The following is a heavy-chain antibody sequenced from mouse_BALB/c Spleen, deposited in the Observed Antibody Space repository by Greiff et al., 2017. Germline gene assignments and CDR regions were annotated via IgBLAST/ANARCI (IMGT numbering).Heavy chain of an antibody. D-gene: IGHD2-10*02. Sequence: EVQLQESGGGLVKPGGSLKLSCAASGFTFSDYYMYWVRQTPEKRLEWVATISDGGSYTYYPDSVKGRFTISRDNAKNNLYLQMSSLKSEDTAMYYCAREGYGRAWFAYWGQGTLVTVSA. CDR1: GFTFSDYY. CDR2: ISDGGSYT. J-gene: IGHJ3*01. V-gene: IGHV5-4*02. CDR3: AREGYGRAWFAY.